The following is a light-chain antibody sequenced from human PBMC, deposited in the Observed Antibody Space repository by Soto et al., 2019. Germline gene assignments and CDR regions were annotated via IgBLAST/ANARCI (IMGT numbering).Light chain of an antibody. Sequence: QSALTQPRSVSGSPGQSVTISCTGTSSDVGGYNYVSWYQQHPGKALKLMIYDVSKRPSGVPDRFSGSKSGNTASLTISGLQAEDEADYYCCSYAGSYTFGVFGGGTKLTVL. CDR2: DVS. V-gene: IGLV2-11*01. J-gene: IGLJ2*01. CDR3: CSYAGSYTFGV. CDR1: SSDVGGYNY.